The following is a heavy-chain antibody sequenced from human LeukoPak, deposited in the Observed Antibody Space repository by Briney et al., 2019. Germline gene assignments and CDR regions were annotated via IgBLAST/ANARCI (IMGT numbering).Heavy chain of an antibody. V-gene: IGHV4-34*01. J-gene: IGHJ4*02. CDR2: INRSGST. CDR1: GGSFSGYY. Sequence: PSETLSLTCAVYGGSFSGYYWSWIRQPPGKGLEWIGEINRSGSTNYNPSLKSRVTISVDTSKNQFSLKLSSVTAADTAVYYCARMYSSYYFDYWGQGTLVTVSS. D-gene: IGHD6-6*01. CDR3: ARMYSSYYFDY.